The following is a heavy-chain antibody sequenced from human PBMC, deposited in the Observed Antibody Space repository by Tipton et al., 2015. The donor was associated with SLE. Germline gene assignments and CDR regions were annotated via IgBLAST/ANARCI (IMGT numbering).Heavy chain of an antibody. CDR3: AGELTGYSY. CDR2: IHYSGDT. Sequence: TLSLTCTVSSGSISSGSISSGTNYWGWIRQPPGKGLEWIGTIHYSGDTYYNPSLKSRVSIAADTSKKQFSLRLSSVTTADTAVYFCAGELTGYSYWGQGTLVTVSS. J-gene: IGHJ4*02. V-gene: IGHV4-39*07. D-gene: IGHD3-9*01. CDR1: SGSISSGSISSGTNY.